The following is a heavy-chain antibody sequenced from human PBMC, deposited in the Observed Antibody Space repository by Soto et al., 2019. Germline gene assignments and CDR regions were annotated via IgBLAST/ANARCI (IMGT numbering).Heavy chain of an antibody. Sequence: SGPTLVNPTQTLTLTCTFSGFSLSTSGVGVGWIRQPPGKALEWLALIYWDDDKRYSPSLKSRLTITKDTPKNQVVLTMTNMDPVDTATYYCAHRLRFIVTSCPRDAYDLWGQGTMVTV. CDR2: IYWDDDK. CDR3: AHRLRFIVTSCPRDAYDL. CDR1: GFSLSTSGVG. D-gene: IGHD2-2*01. V-gene: IGHV2-5*02. J-gene: IGHJ3*01.